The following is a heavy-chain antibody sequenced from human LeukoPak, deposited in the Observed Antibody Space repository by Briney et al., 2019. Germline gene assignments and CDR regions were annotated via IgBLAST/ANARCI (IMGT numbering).Heavy chain of an antibody. Sequence: SETLSLTCTVSGGSISSSSYYWGWIRQPPGKGLEWIGSIYYSGSTYYNPSLKSRVTISVDTSKNQFSLKLSSVTAADTAVYYCARHRSYDSSPTLNWFDPWGQGTLVTVSS. V-gene: IGHV4-39*07. D-gene: IGHD3-22*01. CDR1: GGSISSSSYY. CDR2: IYYSGST. CDR3: ARHRSYDSSPTLNWFDP. J-gene: IGHJ5*02.